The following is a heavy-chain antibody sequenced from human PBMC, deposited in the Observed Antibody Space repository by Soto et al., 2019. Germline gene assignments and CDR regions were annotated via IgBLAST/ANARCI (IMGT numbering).Heavy chain of an antibody. CDR1: GGTFSSYA. CDR2: IIPIFGTA. V-gene: IGHV1-69*12. Sequence: QVQLVQSGAEVKKPGSSVKVSCKASGGTFSSYAISWVRQAPGQGLEWMGGIIPIFGTADYAQKFQGRVTITAHESTSAAYMGLSSLRSEDTAVYYCARDGGVYDYSPFDYWGQGTLVTVSS. CDR3: ARDGGVYDYSPFDY. D-gene: IGHD4-4*01. J-gene: IGHJ4*02.